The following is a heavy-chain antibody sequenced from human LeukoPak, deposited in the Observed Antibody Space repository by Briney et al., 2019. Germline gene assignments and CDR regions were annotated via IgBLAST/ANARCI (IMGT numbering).Heavy chain of an antibody. CDR3: ARDGDTPMVDFDY. CDR2: INGNSGDT. Sequence: GASVKVSCKASGYTFTGYYMYWVRQAPGQGGEWMGWINGNSGDTKYAQKFQGRVTMTRDTSINTVYMELSGLRSDDTGVYYCARDGDTPMVDFDYWGQGTLVTVSS. V-gene: IGHV1-2*02. D-gene: IGHD5-18*01. CDR1: GYTFTGYY. J-gene: IGHJ4*02.